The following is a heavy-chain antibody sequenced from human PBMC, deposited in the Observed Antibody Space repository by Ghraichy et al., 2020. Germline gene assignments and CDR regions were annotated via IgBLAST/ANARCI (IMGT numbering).Heavy chain of an antibody. J-gene: IGHJ6*04. D-gene: IGHD2-21*01. CDR3: ARGYSVVRFYYYDGMDV. CDR2: ITSGSRFI. Sequence: GGSPRLSCVGSGFSLSSYSMNWVRQAPGKGLDWVAYITSGSRFISYADSVEGRFSVSRDNAQNSVYLQLKRLRDEDTAVYYCARGYSVVRFYYYDGMDVWGKGTTVTVSS. V-gene: IGHV3-48*02. CDR1: GFSLSSYS.